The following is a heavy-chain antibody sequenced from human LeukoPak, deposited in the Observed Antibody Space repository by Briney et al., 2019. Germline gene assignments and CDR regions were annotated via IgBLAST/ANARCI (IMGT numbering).Heavy chain of an antibody. Sequence: SETLSLTCAVYGGSFRGYYWSWIRQFPGKGLEWIAEINHRGSTNYDPSLKSRVTISVDTSKNQFSLKVSSVTAADTAVYYCARVFDSGSQAYFYYMDVWGKGTTVTIFS. J-gene: IGHJ6*03. CDR2: INHRGST. D-gene: IGHD3-10*01. CDR1: GGSFRGYY. CDR3: ARVFDSGSQAYFYYMDV. V-gene: IGHV4-34*01.